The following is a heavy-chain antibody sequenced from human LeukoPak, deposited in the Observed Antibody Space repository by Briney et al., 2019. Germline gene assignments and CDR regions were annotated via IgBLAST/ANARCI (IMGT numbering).Heavy chain of an antibody. V-gene: IGHV3-66*01. CDR2: IFRSGTT. CDR3: ATRDGSGTPYDY. CDR1: GFTVSNNY. Sequence: GGSLRLSCAASGFTVSNNYMSWVRQAPGKGLEWVSVIFRSGTTYYADSVKGRFTISRDNSKNTLYLQTNRLRVEDTAVYYCATRDGSGTPYDYWGQGTLVTVSS. D-gene: IGHD3-10*01. J-gene: IGHJ4*02.